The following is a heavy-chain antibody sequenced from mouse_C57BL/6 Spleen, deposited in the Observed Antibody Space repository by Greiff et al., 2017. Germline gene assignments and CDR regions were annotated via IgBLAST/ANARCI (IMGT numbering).Heavy chain of an antibody. Sequence: EVQGVESGGDLVKPGGSLKLSCAASGFTFSSYGMSWVRQTPDKRLEWVATISSGGSYTYDPDSVKGRFTISRANAKNTLYLQMSSLKSEDTAMYYCARQGKDYDYDDCFDYWGQGTTLTVSS. D-gene: IGHD2-4*01. CDR1: GFTFSSYG. J-gene: IGHJ2*01. CDR3: ARQGKDYDYDDCFDY. V-gene: IGHV5-6*01. CDR2: ISSGGSYT.